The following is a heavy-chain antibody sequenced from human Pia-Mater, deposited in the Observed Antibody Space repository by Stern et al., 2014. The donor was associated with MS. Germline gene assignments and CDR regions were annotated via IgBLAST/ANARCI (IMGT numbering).Heavy chain of an antibody. CDR1: GGSISSGDYY. D-gene: IGHD2-2*01. Sequence: VQLEESGPGLVKPSQTLSLTCTVSGGSISSGDYYWSWIRQPPGKGLEXIGYIYYSGSTYYNPSLKSRVTISVDTSKNQFSPKLSSVTAADTAVYYCASANCSSTSCPNWFDPWGQGTLVTVSS. CDR2: IYYSGST. V-gene: IGHV4-30-4*01. J-gene: IGHJ5*02. CDR3: ASANCSSTSCPNWFDP.